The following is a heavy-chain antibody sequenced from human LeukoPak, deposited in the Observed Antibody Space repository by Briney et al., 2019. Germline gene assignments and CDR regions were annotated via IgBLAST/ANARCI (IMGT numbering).Heavy chain of an antibody. Sequence: SETLSLTGTVSGGSISSYYWSWIRQPAGKGLEWIGRIYTTGITNYNPSLKSRVTMSVDTSKNQFSLKLTSVTAADTAVYYCARDGYYYDSSGYYFWGQGTLVTVSS. V-gene: IGHV4-4*07. CDR1: GGSISSYY. D-gene: IGHD3-22*01. CDR3: ARDGYYYDSSGYYF. J-gene: IGHJ4*02. CDR2: IYTTGIT.